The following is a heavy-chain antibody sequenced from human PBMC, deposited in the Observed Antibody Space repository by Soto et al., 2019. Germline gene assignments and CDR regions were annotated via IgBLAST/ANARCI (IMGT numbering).Heavy chain of an antibody. Sequence: QPGGSLRLSCAASGFTFSSYAMHWVRQAPGKGLEWVAVISYDGSNKYYADSVKGRFTISRDNSKNTLYLQMNSLRAEDTAVYYCARGLAPSYYYDSSGCLRYWGQGTLVTVSS. CDR2: ISYDGSNK. J-gene: IGHJ4*02. CDR3: ARGLAPSYYYDSSGCLRY. CDR1: GFTFSSYA. V-gene: IGHV3-30-3*01. D-gene: IGHD3-22*01.